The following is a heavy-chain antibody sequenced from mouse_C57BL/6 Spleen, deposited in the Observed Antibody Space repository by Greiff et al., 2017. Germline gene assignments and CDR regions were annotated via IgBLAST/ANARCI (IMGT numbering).Heavy chain of an antibody. CDR2: IYPSASET. Sequence: QVQLQQPGAELVRPGSSVKLSCKASGYTFTSYWMDWVKQRPGQGLEWIGNIYPSASETHYNQKFQDKATLTVDKSSSTAYMQLSSLTYENSAVYCGTGRGGRDYAIDDWGTGTSVTVSS. CDR1: GYTFTSYW. CDR3: TGRGGRDYAIDD. D-gene: IGHD1-1*02. V-gene: IGHV1-61*01. J-gene: IGHJ4*01.